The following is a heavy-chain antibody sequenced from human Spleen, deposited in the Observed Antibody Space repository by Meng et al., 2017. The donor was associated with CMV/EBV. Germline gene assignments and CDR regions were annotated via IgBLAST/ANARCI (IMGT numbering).Heavy chain of an antibody. CDR1: GFTFSRYW. J-gene: IGHJ6*02. CDR3: AKDKSRDLYYYYGMDV. V-gene: IGHV3-7*03. Sequence: GGSLRLSCAPSGFTFSRYWMNWVRQAPGKGLEWVANIKEAGSEKYYVDSVKGRFTISRDNAKNSLYLQMNSLRAEDTALYYCAKDKSRDLYYYYGMDVWGQGTTVTVSS. CDR2: IKEAGSEK.